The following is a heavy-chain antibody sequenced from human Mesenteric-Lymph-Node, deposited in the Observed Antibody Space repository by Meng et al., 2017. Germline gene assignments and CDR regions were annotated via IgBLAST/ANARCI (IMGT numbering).Heavy chain of an antibody. V-gene: IGHV3-23*01. CDR2: ISGSGGST. CDR1: GFTFSSYA. J-gene: IGHJ6*02. Sequence: LSLTCAASGFTFSSYAMSWVRQAPGKGLEWVSAISGSGGSTYYEDSVKGRFTISRDNSKNTLYLQMNSLRAEDTAVYYCARDLYDFWSGYSYGMDVWGQGTTVTVSS. CDR3: ARDLYDFWSGYSYGMDV. D-gene: IGHD3-3*01.